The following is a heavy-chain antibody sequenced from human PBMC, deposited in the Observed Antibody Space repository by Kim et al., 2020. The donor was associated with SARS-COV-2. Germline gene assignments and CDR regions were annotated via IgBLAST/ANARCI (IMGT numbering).Heavy chain of an antibody. J-gene: IGHJ4*02. CDR1: GGSISTGGYY. CDR3: AREGGGSGDRGGQFDY. V-gene: IGHV4-31*03. Sequence: SETLSLTCSVSGGSISTGGYYWSWIRQHPEMGLEWVGYIYYSGTTYYNPSLKSRLSISVDTSKNQFSLKLSSVTAADTAVYYCAREGGGSGDRGGQFDYWGQGILVAVSS. D-gene: IGHD3-10*01. CDR2: IYYSGTT.